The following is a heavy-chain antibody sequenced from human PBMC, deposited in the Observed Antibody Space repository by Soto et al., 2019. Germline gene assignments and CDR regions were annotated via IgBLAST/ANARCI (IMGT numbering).Heavy chain of an antibody. J-gene: IGHJ4*02. D-gene: IGHD3-9*01. V-gene: IGHV3-66*01. Sequence: GGSLRLSCAASGFTVSSNYMSRVRQAPGKGPEWVSGIYRGDGTYYADSVKGRFTISRDKSKNTLYLQMNSLRAEDTAVYYCARGAENYDILTGYSEGTLDYWGQGTLVTVSS. CDR2: IYRGDGT. CDR1: GFTVSSNY. CDR3: ARGAENYDILTGYSEGTLDY.